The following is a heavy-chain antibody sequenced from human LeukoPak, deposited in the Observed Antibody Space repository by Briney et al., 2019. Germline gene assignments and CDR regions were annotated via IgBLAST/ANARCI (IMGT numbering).Heavy chain of an antibody. CDR2: IIPIFGTA. D-gene: IGHD3-10*01. CDR3: ARDLTSAYGLVYYFDH. J-gene: IGHJ4*02. V-gene: IGHV1-69*05. CDR1: GGTFSSYA. Sequence: ASVKVSCKASGGTFSSYAISWVRQAPGQGLEWMGRIIPIFGTANYAQKFQGRVTITTDESTSTAYMELSSLRSEDTAVYYCARDLTSAYGLVYYFDHWGQGTLVTVSS.